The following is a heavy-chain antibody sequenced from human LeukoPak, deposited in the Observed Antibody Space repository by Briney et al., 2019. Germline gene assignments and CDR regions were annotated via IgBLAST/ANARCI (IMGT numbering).Heavy chain of an antibody. CDR2: IRYDGSNK. J-gene: IGHJ4*02. Sequence: GGSLRLSCAASGFTFSSYGMHWVRQAPGKGLEWVAFIRYDGSNKYYADSVKGRFTISRDNSKNTLYLQMNSLRAEDTAVYYCARDYSNYQERYFDYWGQGTLVTVSS. CDR3: ARDYSNYQERYFDY. V-gene: IGHV3-30*02. CDR1: GFTFSSYG. D-gene: IGHD4-11*01.